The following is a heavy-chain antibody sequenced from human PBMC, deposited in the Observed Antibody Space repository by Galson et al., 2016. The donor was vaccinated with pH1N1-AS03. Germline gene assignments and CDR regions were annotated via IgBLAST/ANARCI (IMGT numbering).Heavy chain of an antibody. CDR2: INEDGNVD. CDR3: ARVMIGVTGDVLDR. J-gene: IGHJ5*02. V-gene: IGHV3-7*01. D-gene: IGHD6-19*01. CDR1: GFSFGAYW. Sequence: SLRLSCAASGFSFGAYWMTWVRRAPGKGLEWVANINEDGNVDQYVDSVKGRFTISRDNGQNSVFLQMNSLRAEDAAVYFCARVMIGVTGDVLDRWGQGTLVTVSS.